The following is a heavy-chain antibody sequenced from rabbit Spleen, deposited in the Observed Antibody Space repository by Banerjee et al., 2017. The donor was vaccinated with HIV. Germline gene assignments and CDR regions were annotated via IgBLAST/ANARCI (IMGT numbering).Heavy chain of an antibody. D-gene: IGHD2-1*01. CDR2: IYAGSSEST. Sequence: QEQLVESGGGLVQPGASLTLTCKASGFSLNSGYDMCWVRQAPGKGMEWIASIYAGSSESTYSAPWPKDPYTISKTSSTTVTLQVTSLTAADTATYFCARGSAVMTMVIKGFYFNVGGPGPWSPS. CDR3: ARGSAVMTMVIKGFYFNV. CDR1: GFSLNSGYD. V-gene: IGHV1S45*01. J-gene: IGHJ4*01.